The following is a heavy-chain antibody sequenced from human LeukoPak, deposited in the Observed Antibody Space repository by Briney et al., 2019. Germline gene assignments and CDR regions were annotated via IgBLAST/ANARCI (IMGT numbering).Heavy chain of an antibody. Sequence: KPSETLSLTCTVSGGSISSSSYYWGWIRQPPGKGLEWIGSIYYSGSTYYNPSLKSRVTISVDTSKNQFSLKLSSVTAADTAVYYCARNVEYYYDSSGYVDYWGQGTLVTVSS. CDR3: ARNVEYYYDSSGYVDY. D-gene: IGHD3-22*01. CDR2: IYYSGST. J-gene: IGHJ4*02. V-gene: IGHV4-39*01. CDR1: GGSISSSSYY.